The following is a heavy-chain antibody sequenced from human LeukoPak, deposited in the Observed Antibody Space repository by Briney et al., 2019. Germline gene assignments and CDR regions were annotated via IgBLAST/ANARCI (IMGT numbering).Heavy chain of an antibody. CDR2: ISGSGGST. J-gene: IGHJ4*02. V-gene: IGHV3-23*01. CDR3: AKDMVRGVIYWPPTSYYFDY. CDR1: GFTFSSYA. D-gene: IGHD3-10*01. Sequence: GGSLTLACAASGFTFSSYAMSWVRQAPGKGLEWVSAISGSGGSTYYAESVKGRFTISRDNLKNTLYLQMSSLRAEVTAVYYCAKDMVRGVIYWPPTSYYFDYWGQGTLVTVSS.